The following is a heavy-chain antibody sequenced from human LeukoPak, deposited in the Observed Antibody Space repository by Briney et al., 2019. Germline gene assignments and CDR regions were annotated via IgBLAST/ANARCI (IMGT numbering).Heavy chain of an antibody. V-gene: IGHV3-74*01. Sequence: GRSLRLSCAASGFTFSSFGMHWVRQAPGKGPVWVSRINSDGSSTSYADSVKGRFTISRDNANNTLYLQMNSLRAEDTAVYYCAREIHRWEVPGYWGQGTLVTVSS. CDR1: GFTFSSFG. CDR3: AREIHRWEVPGY. D-gene: IGHD2-2*01. J-gene: IGHJ4*02. CDR2: INSDGSST.